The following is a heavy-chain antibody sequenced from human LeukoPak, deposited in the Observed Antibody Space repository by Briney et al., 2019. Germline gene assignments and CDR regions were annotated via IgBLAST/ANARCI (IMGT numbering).Heavy chain of an antibody. D-gene: IGHD5-12*01. V-gene: IGHV1-18*01. Sequence: ASVKVSCKASGYTFTTYGITWVRQAPGQGLEWMGWISTYNGNTNFAQKLQGRVTMTTDTSTSTAYMELRSLRSDDTAVYYCARDRGYVSDSSCDYWGQGTLVTVSS. CDR1: GYTFTTYG. CDR2: ISTYNGNT. J-gene: IGHJ4*02. CDR3: ARDRGYVSDSSCDY.